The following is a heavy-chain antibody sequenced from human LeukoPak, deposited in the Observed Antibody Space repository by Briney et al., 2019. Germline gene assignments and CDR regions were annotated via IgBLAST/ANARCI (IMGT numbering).Heavy chain of an antibody. J-gene: IGHJ4*02. Sequence: GGSLRLSCAASGFTFSSYWMSWVRQAPGKGLEWVSKIKHGGGGKYYVDSVKGRFTISRDNAKNSLYLQMNSLGAEDTAVHYCARRETSRSWAHFDYWGQGTLVTASS. V-gene: IGHV3-7*05. CDR3: ARRETSRSWAHFDY. CDR1: GFTFSSYW. D-gene: IGHD6-13*01. CDR2: IKHGGGGK.